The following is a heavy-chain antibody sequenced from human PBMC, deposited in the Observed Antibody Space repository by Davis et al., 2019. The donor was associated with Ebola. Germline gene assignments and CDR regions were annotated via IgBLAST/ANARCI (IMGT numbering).Heavy chain of an antibody. CDR2: IYYSGST. D-gene: IGHD1-7*01. Sequence: PSETLSLTCTVSGGSISSSSYYWGWIRQPPGKGLEWIGSIYYSGSTNYNPSLKSRVTISVDTSKNQFSLKLSSVTAADTAVYYCARDRAHDWNYHRGSYGMDVWGQGTTVTVSS. CDR3: ARDRAHDWNYHRGSYGMDV. V-gene: IGHV4-39*07. CDR1: GGSISSSSYY. J-gene: IGHJ6*02.